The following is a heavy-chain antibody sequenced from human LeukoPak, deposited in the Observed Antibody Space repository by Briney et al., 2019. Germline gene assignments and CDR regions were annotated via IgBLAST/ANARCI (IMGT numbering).Heavy chain of an antibody. V-gene: IGHV4-31*03. CDR1: GGSISSGGYY. Sequence: SETLSLTCTVSGGSISSGGYYWSWIRQHPGKGLEWIGYIYYSGSTYYNPSLKSRVTIPVDTSKNQFSLKLSSVTAADTAVYYCAREGTSGTHLNWFDPWGQGTLVTVSS. D-gene: IGHD1-1*01. CDR2: IYYSGST. CDR3: AREGTSGTHLNWFDP. J-gene: IGHJ5*02.